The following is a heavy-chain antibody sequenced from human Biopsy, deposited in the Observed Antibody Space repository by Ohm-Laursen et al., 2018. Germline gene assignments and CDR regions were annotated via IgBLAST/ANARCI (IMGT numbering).Heavy chain of an antibody. CDR3: AKGITVYGVVLPYYFDD. CDR1: GVSINTGGYY. D-gene: IGHD3-3*01. J-gene: IGHJ4*02. V-gene: IGHV4-31*02. CDR2: FYGSGNT. Sequence: SQTLSLTCTVSGVSINTGGYYWTWIRQPPGKGLEWLGYFYGSGNTYYNPSLKSRVTISVDPSKNQFSLKLNAVTAADTAVYYCAKGITVYGVVLPYYFDDWGQGTLVTVSS.